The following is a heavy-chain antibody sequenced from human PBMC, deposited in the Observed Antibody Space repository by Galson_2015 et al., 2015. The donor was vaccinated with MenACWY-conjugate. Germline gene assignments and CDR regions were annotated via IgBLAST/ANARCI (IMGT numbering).Heavy chain of an antibody. CDR2: IKPDGSDK. J-gene: IGHJ4*02. Sequence: SLRLSCAASEFTFNTFWMSWVRQAPGKGLEWVANIKPDGSDKYYVDSVKGRFTISRDNARNTLYLQMNSLRAEDTAVYYCATYCSSPSCYANGAYWGQGTLVTVSS. CDR1: EFTFNTFW. D-gene: IGHD2-2*01. V-gene: IGHV3-7*01. CDR3: ATYCSSPSCYANGAY.